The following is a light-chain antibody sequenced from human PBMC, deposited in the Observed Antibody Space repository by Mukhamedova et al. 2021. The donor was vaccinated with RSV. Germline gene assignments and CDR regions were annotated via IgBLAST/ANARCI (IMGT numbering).Light chain of an antibody. CDR3: QQYNSYSGT. J-gene: IGKJ1*01. Sequence: GDRVTITCRASQSISSWLAWYQQKPGEAPKLLIYKASSLESGVPSRFSGSGSGTEFTLTISSLQPDDFATYYCQQYNSYSGTFGQ. CDR1: QSISSW. CDR2: KAS. V-gene: IGKV1-5*03.